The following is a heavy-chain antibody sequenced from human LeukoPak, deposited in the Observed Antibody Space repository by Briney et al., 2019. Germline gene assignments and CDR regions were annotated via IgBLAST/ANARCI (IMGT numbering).Heavy chain of an antibody. CDR1: GYSISSGYY. D-gene: IGHD6-19*01. V-gene: IGHV4-38-2*02. CDR3: ARLDEGSGWYNWFDP. CDR2: IYHSGST. Sequence: SETLSLTCTVSGYSISSGYYWGWIRQPPGKGLEWIGSIYHSGSTYYNPSLKSRVTISVDTSKNQFSLKLSSVTAADTAVYYCARLDEGSGWYNWFDPWGQGTLVTVSS. J-gene: IGHJ5*02.